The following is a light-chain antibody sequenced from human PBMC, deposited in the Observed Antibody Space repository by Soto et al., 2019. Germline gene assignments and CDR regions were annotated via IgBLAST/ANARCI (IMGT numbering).Light chain of an antibody. CDR1: QSVGSNY. CDR2: GAS. Sequence: EIVLTQSPGTLSLSPGERATLSCRASQSVGSNYLAWYQQKPGQAPRLLIYGASSRATGIPDRFSGSGSGTDFTLTISRLEPEDFAGYYCQQYGSSPRYTFCQGTKLEIK. CDR3: QQYGSSPRYT. J-gene: IGKJ2*01. V-gene: IGKV3-20*01.